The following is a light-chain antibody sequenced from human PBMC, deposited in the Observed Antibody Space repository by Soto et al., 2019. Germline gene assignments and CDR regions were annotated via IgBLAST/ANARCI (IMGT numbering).Light chain of an antibody. V-gene: IGKV3-20*01. CDR1: QSVNSNY. Sequence: EIVLTQSPGTLSLSPGERATLSCRASQSVNSNYFAWYQQKRGQAPRLLIYGASSRATGIPDRFSGSGSGTDFTLTISRLEPEDFAVYYCQESPRTFGQGTKVEI. CDR2: GAS. J-gene: IGKJ1*01. CDR3: QESPRT.